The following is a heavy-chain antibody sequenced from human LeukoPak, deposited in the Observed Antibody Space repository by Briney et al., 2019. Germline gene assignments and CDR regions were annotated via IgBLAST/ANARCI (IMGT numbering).Heavy chain of an antibody. D-gene: IGHD3-10*01. Sequence: GGSLRLSCAASGFTFSSYSMNWVRQAPGKGLEWVSSISSSSSYIYYADSVKGRFTISRDNAKNSLYLQMNSLRAEDTAVYYCARGSTYYYGSGSYFNRPEAPFDYWGQGTLVTASS. J-gene: IGHJ4*02. CDR2: ISSSSSYI. CDR1: GFTFSSYS. V-gene: IGHV3-21*01. CDR3: ARGSTYYYGSGSYFNRPEAPFDY.